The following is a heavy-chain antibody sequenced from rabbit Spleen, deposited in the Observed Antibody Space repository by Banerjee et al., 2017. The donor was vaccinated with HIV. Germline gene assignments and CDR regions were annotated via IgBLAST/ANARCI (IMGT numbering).Heavy chain of an antibody. CDR1: GVSFSSSSY. CDR2: IYGGSSGST. V-gene: IGHV1S45*01. CDR3: ARGLTVSGAVGGYANYFDL. D-gene: IGHD6-1*01. J-gene: IGHJ4*01. Sequence: QEQLEESGGDLVKPGASLTLTCTASGVSFSSSSYMCWVRQAPGKGLEWIGCIYGGSSGSTYYASWAKGRFTISKTSSTTVTLQLTSLTAADTATYFCARGLTVSGAVGGYANYFDLWGPGTLVTVS.